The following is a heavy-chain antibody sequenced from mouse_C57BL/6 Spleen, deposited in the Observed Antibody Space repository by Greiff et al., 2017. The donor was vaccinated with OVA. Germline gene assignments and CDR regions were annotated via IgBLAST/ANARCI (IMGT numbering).Heavy chain of an antibody. Sequence: EVQVVESGGGLVKPGGSLKLSCAASGFTFSDYGMHWVRQAPEKGLEWVAYISSGSSTIYYADTVKGRFTISRDNAKNTLFLQMTSLRSEDTAMYYCARLLYYYAMDYWGQGTSVTVSS. V-gene: IGHV5-17*01. J-gene: IGHJ4*01. CDR1: GFTFSDYG. CDR2: ISSGSSTI. D-gene: IGHD1-1*01. CDR3: ARLLYYYAMDY.